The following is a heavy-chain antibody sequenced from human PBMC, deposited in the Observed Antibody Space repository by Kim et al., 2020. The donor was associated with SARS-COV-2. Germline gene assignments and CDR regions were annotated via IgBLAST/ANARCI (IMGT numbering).Heavy chain of an antibody. CDR1: GLTFTNAY. D-gene: IGHD2-15*01. CDR3: TADVSGGSQAIDY. Sequence: GGSLRLSCVASGLTFTNAYMNWLRQAPGKGLEWVGRLKSEIDGGTTNYAAPVKGRFTISRDDSENTVYLQMNSLKIEDTAVYYCTADVSGGSQAIDYWGQGTLVTVSS. V-gene: IGHV3-15*01. J-gene: IGHJ4*02. CDR2: LKSEIDGGTT.